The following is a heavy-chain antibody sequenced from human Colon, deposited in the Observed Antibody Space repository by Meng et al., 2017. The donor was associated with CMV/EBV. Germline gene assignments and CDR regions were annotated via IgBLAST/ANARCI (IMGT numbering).Heavy chain of an antibody. CDR2: INHSGST. V-gene: IGHV4-34*01. CDR3: ARADPSLAMYYFDY. Sequence: SETLSLTCAVYGGSFSGYYWSWIRQPPGKGLEWIGEINHSGSTNYNPSLKSRVTISVDTSKNQFSLKLSSVTVADTAIYYCARADPSLAMYYFDYWGPGMLVTVPQ. D-gene: IGHD3-16*01. J-gene: IGHJ4*02. CDR1: GGSFSGYY.